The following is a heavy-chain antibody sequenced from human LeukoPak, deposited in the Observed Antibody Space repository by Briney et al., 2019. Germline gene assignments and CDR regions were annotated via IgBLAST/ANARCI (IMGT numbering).Heavy chain of an antibody. J-gene: IGHJ3*01. CDR2: TPYDGSIK. CDR3: AIERHSSGKAGTFNF. D-gene: IGHD6-25*01. V-gene: IGHV3-30-3*01. Sequence: GGSLRLSCAVSGGTFTTYSMHWVRQAPGRGLEWVSVTPYDGSIKVYAESVKGRFTISRDNSENTLYLQMNSLKFEDTAMYYCAIERHSSGKAGTFNFWGRGTMVTISS. CDR1: GGTFTTYS.